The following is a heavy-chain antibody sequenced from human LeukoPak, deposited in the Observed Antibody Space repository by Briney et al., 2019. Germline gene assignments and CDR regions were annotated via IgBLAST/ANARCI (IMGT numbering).Heavy chain of an antibody. J-gene: IGHJ1*01. CDR1: AFTFSSYA. CDR2: ITGSGGGT. V-gene: IGHV3-23*01. Sequence: PGGSLRLSCAASAFTFSSYAMTWVRQAPGRGLEWVSTITGSGGGTYYADSVKGRFTISRDNSKNTLYLQMNSLRAEDTALYYCAKDPFWSGYPIWGQGTLVTVSS. D-gene: IGHD3-3*01. CDR3: AKDPFWSGYPI.